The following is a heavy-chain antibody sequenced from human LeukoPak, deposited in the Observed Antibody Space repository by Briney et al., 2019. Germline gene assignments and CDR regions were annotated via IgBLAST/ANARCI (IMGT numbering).Heavy chain of an antibody. D-gene: IGHD7-27*01. J-gene: IGHJ4*02. CDR3: ATRKLGNDY. CDR2: IYYTET. CDR1: GGSVSNYY. Sequence: SETLSLTCTVSGGSVSNYYWGWIRQSPGKGLEWIGYIYYTETSYNPSLKSRVTISADTSKNRFSLKLYSVTAADTAVYYCATRKLGNDYWGQGTLVTVSS. V-gene: IGHV4-59*02.